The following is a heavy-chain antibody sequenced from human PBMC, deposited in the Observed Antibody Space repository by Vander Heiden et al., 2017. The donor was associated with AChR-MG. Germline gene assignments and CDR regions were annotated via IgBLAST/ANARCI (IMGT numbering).Heavy chain of an antibody. J-gene: IGHJ4*02. D-gene: IGHD2-8*01. CDR3: AKDPRESSSFRLYQLIFDY. Sequence: EVQLLASGGGLVQPGGSLRLPCAASGSTFRRAVMSWVGQAPGKGLEWVSGISGISGRGGTTYYADSVKGRFTISRDNSKNTLYLQMNSLRPEDTAVYYCAKDPRESSSFRLYQLIFDYWGQGTLVTVSS. CDR1: GSTFRRAV. CDR2: ISGISGRGGTT. V-gene: IGHV3-23*01.